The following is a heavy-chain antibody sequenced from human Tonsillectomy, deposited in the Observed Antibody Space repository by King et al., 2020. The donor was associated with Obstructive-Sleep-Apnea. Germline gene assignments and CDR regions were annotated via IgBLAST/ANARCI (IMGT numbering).Heavy chain of an antibody. CDR2: INARGIT. D-gene: IGHD3-10*01. CDR3: AKEGGGSGVYWVDA. Sequence: VQLVESGGGMVQPGGSLRLSCAASGFAFSNYAITWVRQAPGKGLEWVSAINARGITFYAGSVRGRFTISRDNSKSTVDLQVNDLRAEDTALYYCAKEGGGSGVYWVDAWGQGTLVTVS. V-gene: IGHV3-23*04. J-gene: IGHJ5*02. CDR1: GFAFSNYA.